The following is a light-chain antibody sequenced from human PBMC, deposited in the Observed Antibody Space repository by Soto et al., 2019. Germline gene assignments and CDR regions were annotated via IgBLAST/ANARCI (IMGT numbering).Light chain of an antibody. Sequence: EIVMTQSPATLSVSPGERATLSCRASQSVSSNLAWYQQKPGQAPRLLIYGASTRATGIPARFSGSGSGTEFTLTISSPQSEDFAVYYCQHYGFSLRTFGQGSKVEI. CDR3: QHYGFSLRT. V-gene: IGKV3-15*01. J-gene: IGKJ1*01. CDR2: GAS. CDR1: QSVSSN.